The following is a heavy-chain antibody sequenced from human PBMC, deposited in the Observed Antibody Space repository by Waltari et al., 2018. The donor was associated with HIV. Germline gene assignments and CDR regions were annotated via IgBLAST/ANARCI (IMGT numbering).Heavy chain of an antibody. CDR3: ARDLIFYYDTSDYYPFDY. CDR1: GYTFTDYY. CDR2: INPNSGNT. D-gene: IGHD3-22*01. Sequence: QVQLVQSAAEVKKPGASVTVSCKASGYTFTDYYMHWVRQAPGQGLEWLGWINPNSGNTIYAQNFQGRVSMTRDTSIRTAYMELSRLRSDDTAVYYCARDLIFYYDTSDYYPFDYWGQGTLVTVSS. V-gene: IGHV1-2*02. J-gene: IGHJ4*02.